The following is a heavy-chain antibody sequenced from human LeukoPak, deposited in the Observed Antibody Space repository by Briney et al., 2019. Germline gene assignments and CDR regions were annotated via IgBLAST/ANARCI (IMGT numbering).Heavy chain of an antibody. CDR1: GFRFSDYY. Sequence: GGSLILSCVVSGFRFSDYYMSWIRQTPGKGLEFISYISGSGDAIYYTDSVKGRFTISRDNAKNSLYLQLDSLSAEDTAVYYCASLYDSTGFCFDYWGQGALVTVSS. J-gene: IGHJ4*02. CDR2: ISGSGDAI. V-gene: IGHV3-11*01. CDR3: ASLYDSTGFCFDY. D-gene: IGHD3-22*01.